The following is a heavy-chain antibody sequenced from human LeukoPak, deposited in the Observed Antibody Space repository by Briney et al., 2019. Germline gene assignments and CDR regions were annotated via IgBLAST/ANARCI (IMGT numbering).Heavy chain of an antibody. CDR1: GDSVATDTW. CDR3: ARSIQIWPHSTFDY. D-gene: IGHD5-18*01. V-gene: IGHV4-4*02. CDR2: IHHGGTT. J-gene: IGHJ4*02. Sequence: SGTLSLTCAVSGDSVATDTWWSWVRQPPGRGLEWIGDIHHGGTTSYNPSLKTRATLSVDKSKNHFSLKLKSVTAADTAVYFCARSIQIWPHSTFDYWGQGTLVTVSS.